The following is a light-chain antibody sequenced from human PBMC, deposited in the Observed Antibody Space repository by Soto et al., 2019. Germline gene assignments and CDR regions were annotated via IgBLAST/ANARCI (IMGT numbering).Light chain of an antibody. CDR2: DAS. V-gene: IGKV1-33*01. CDR1: QDISNY. Sequence: DIQIPQSPSSLSASVVDRVTITCQSSQDISNYLNWYQQKPGRAPKLLIYDASNLEAGVPPRFRGSGSGTDFTFTISRLQPEDIATYYCQQYENLPTFGQGTRLEIK. J-gene: IGKJ5*01. CDR3: QQYENLPT.